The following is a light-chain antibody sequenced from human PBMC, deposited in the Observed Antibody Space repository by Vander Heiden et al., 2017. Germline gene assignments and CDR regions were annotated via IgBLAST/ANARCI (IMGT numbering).Light chain of an antibody. CDR3: QAWNSSTVV. CDR2: KDS. V-gene: IGLV3-1*01. CDR1: RLGNEY. J-gene: IGLJ2*01. Sequence: SALTQPPSVSASTRQTAGTTGTGDRLGNEYACWYQQKPAQFLVLVIYKDSKRPSGSPQRFSGYPSTTTATLTMAGTQAVDEDYYDCQAWNSSTVVFGGGTKLTVL.